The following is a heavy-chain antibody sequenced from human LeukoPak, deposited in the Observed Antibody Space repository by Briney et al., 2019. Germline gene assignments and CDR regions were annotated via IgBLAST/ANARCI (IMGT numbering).Heavy chain of an antibody. J-gene: IGHJ4*02. CDR1: GFTFSRYW. D-gene: IGHD2-15*01. Sequence: GGSLRLSRAASGFTFSRYWMHWVRQTPGKGLVWVSRINSDGSSTRYADSVKGRFTISRDNAKNTLDLQMSSLRAEDTAVYYCARVDCSGGSCYFDYWGQGTLVTVSS. CDR2: INSDGSST. V-gene: IGHV3-74*01. CDR3: ARVDCSGGSCYFDY.